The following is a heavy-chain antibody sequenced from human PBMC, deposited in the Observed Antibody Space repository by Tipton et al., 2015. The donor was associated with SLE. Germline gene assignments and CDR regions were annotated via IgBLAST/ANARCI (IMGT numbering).Heavy chain of an antibody. CDR1: GGSISSYY. D-gene: IGHD2-2*01. CDR2: IYTGGNT. CDR3: VVCSPASCAYFDY. J-gene: IGHJ4*02. Sequence: TLSLTCTVSGGSISSYYWGWIRPPAGKGLEWIGRIYTGGNTKYNPSLESRVTLSVDASKDQFSLKLSSVTAADTAVYYCVVCSPASCAYFDYWGQGRLVTVSS. V-gene: IGHV4-4*07.